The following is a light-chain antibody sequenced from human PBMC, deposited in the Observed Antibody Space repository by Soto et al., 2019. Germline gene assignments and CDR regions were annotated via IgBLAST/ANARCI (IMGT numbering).Light chain of an antibody. V-gene: IGLV2-8*01. CDR1: NSDVGGYNY. CDR2: EVN. Sequence: QSVLTQPPSGSGSPGQSVTISCTGTNSDVGGYNYVSWYQQYPGKAPKLIIYEVNERPSGVPDRFSGSKSGNTASLTVSGLQTADEADYYCSSYAGSNWYVFGTGTKVT. J-gene: IGLJ1*01. CDR3: SSYAGSNWYV.